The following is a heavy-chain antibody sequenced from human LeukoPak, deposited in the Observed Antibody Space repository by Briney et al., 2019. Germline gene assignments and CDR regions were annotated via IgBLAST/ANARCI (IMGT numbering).Heavy chain of an antibody. CDR1: GFTFSGYA. Sequence: SGGSLRLSCAASGFTFSGYAMHWVRQAPGKGLEWLTVISTDGNDKHYADSVKGRFTISRDNSKNTLYLQMNSLRAEDTAVYYCARYIVGATPAFDYWGQGTLVTVSS. J-gene: IGHJ4*02. D-gene: IGHD1-26*01. CDR2: ISTDGNDK. CDR3: ARYIVGATPAFDY. V-gene: IGHV3-30*14.